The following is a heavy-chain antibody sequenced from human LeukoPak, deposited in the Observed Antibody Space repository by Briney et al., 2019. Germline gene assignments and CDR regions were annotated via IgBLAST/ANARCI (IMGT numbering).Heavy chain of an antibody. CDR3: AREYYYDSSGYYSDYNYFDY. Sequence: SETLSLTCTVSGGSISSYYWSWIRQPAGKGLEWIGRIYTSGSTNYNPSLKSRVTMSVDTSKNRFSLKLSSVTAADTAVYYCAREYYYDSSGYYSDYNYFDYWGQGTLVTVSS. CDR2: IYTSGST. CDR1: GGSISSYY. J-gene: IGHJ4*02. D-gene: IGHD3-22*01. V-gene: IGHV4-4*07.